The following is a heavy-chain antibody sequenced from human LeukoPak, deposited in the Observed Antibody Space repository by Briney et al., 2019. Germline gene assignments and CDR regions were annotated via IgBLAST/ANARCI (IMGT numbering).Heavy chain of an antibody. V-gene: IGHV3-74*01. J-gene: IGHJ4*02. Sequence: GGSLRLSCVASGFTFSNYWIHWVRQAPGKGLVWVSRISGDGRSTDYADSVKGRFTISRDNAKNTLYLQMNSLRAEDTAVYYCARAHGGIVSPFDYWGQGTLVTVSS. CDR2: ISGDGRST. CDR3: ARAHGGIVSPFDY. D-gene: IGHD2-15*01. CDR1: GFTFSNYW.